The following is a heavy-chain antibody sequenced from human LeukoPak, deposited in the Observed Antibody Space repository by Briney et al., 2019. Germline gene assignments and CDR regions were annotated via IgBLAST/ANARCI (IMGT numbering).Heavy chain of an antibody. D-gene: IGHD6-19*01. CDR3: AREEQWGGFDY. J-gene: IGHJ4*02. CDR1: GGSISSYY. CDR2: IYYSGST. Sequence: SETLSLTCTVSGGSISSYYWSWIRQPPGKGLEWIGYIYYSGSTNYNPSLKSRVTISVDTSKNQFSLKLSSVTAADTAVYYCAREEQWGGFDYWGKGTLDTVSS. V-gene: IGHV4-59*01.